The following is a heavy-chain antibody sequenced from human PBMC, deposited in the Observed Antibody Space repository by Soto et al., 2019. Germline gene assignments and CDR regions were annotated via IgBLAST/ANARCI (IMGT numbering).Heavy chain of an antibody. CDR3: ARSSGRYGMDV. D-gene: IGHD2-15*01. CDR1: GFTFSSYA. CDR2: ISYDGSNK. V-gene: IGHV3-30-3*01. J-gene: IGHJ6*02. Sequence: SGGSLRLSCAASGFTFSSYAMHWVRQAPGKGLEWVAVISYDGSNKYYADSVKGRFTISRDNSKNTLYLQMNSLRAEDTAVYYCARSSGRYGMDVWGQGTTVTVSS.